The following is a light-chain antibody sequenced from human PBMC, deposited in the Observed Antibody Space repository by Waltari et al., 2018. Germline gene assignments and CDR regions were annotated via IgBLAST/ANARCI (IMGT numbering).Light chain of an antibody. J-gene: IGKJ1*01. CDR3: QQYNNWPRT. Sequence: EIVMTQSPATLSVSPGERATLSCRASQSVSSNLAWYRQKPGQAPRLLIYGASTSATGIPARFSGSGSGTEFTLTISSLQSEDFAVYYCQQYNNWPRTFGQGTKVEIK. CDR1: QSVSSN. CDR2: GAS. V-gene: IGKV3-15*01.